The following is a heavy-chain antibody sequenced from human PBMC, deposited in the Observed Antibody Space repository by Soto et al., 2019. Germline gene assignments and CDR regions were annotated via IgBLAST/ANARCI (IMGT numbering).Heavy chain of an antibody. CDR3: ARDIQTPNDY. CDR1: GGSISSGGYS. V-gene: IGHV4-30-2*01. Sequence: SETLSLTCAVSGGSISSGGYSWSWIRQPPGKGLEWIGYIYHSGSTYYNPSLKSRVTISVDRSKNQFSLKLSSVTAADTAVYYCARDIQTPNDYWGQGTLVTVSS. CDR2: IYHSGST. D-gene: IGHD2-21*01. J-gene: IGHJ4*02.